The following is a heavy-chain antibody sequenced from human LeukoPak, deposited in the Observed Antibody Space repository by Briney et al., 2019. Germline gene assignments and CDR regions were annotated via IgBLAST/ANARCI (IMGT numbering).Heavy chain of an antibody. CDR1: GGSFSGYY. Sequence: ASETLSLTRAVYGGSFSGYYWSWIRQPPGKGLEWIGEINHSGSTNYNPSLKSRVTISVDTSKNQFSLKLSSVTAADTAVYYCARDSGTTGEVKFDPWGQGTLVTVSS. V-gene: IGHV4-34*01. J-gene: IGHJ5*02. D-gene: IGHD3-10*01. CDR2: INHSGST. CDR3: ARDSGTTGEVKFDP.